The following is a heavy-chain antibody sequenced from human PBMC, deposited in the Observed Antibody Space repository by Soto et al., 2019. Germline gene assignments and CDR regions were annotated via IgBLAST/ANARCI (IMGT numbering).Heavy chain of an antibody. CDR2: IFESGAT. D-gene: IGHD1-7*01. CDR1: GGSISSSSW. V-gene: IGHV4-4*02. CDR3: PTSHAGELNS. Sequence: QVQLQESGPVLVKPSGTLSLTCAVSGGSISSSSWWTWVRQSPGKRLEWIGEIFESGATNYYPSRTSRRALSVYKSETQFSLNLSSMTAAETAVDFCPTSHAGELNSWGQGPLVTVS. J-gene: IGHJ4*02.